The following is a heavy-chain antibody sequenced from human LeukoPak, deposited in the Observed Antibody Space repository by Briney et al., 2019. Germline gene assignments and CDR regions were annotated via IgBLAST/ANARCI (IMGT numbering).Heavy chain of an antibody. J-gene: IGHJ4*02. CDR2: IGSSVSTR. CDR1: GFTFSSYS. CDR3: ARVPVFQPYYYFDY. Sequence: GGSLRLSCAVSGFTFSSYSMNWVRRAPGKGLEWVSYIGSSVSTRYYADSVKGRFTISRDNGKHSLYLQMNSLRAEDTAVYYCARVPVFQPYYYFDYWGQGTLVTVSS. V-gene: IGHV3-48*01. D-gene: IGHD2-21*01.